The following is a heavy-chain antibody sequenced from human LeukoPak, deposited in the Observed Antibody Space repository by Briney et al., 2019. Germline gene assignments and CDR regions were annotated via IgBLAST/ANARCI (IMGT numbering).Heavy chain of an antibody. J-gene: IGHJ4*02. CDR1: GYTFTSYG. D-gene: IGHD1-26*01. Sequence: ASVKVSCKASGYTFTSYGISWVRQAPGQGLEWMGWINPNSAGTYYAQKFQGRVTMTRDTSISTAYMELTWLRSDDTAVYFCARGGYSGTEKPNDYWGQGTLVTVSS. CDR2: INPNSAGT. V-gene: IGHV1-2*02. CDR3: ARGGYSGTEKPNDY.